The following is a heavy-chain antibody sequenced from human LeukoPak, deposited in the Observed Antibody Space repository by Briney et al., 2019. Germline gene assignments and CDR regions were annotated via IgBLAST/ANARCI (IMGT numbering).Heavy chain of an antibody. V-gene: IGHV3-7*01. Sequence: GGSLRLSCAASGFTFSIYWMTWVRQAPGKGLEWVANIKQDGTKKYYVDSVKGRFTISRDNAKNSLYLQMNSLRAEDTAVYYCARIRRGYDILTGYYNGGFDYWGQGTLVTVSS. J-gene: IGHJ4*02. CDR1: GFTFSIYW. CDR2: IKQDGTKK. CDR3: ARIRRGYDILTGYYNGGFDY. D-gene: IGHD3-9*01.